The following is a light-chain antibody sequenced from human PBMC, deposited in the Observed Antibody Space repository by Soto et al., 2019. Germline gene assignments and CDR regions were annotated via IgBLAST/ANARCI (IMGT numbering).Light chain of an antibody. V-gene: IGKV4-1*01. CDR1: QSVLSSSNNENY. CDR3: QQYYTTPWT. CDR2: WAS. Sequence: DIVMTQSPDSLAVSLGERATINCKSSQSVLSSSNNENYLAWYQQKPGQPPKLLIYWASTRESGVPDRFSGSGSGTDFTLTISSLQAEDVAVYYCQQYYTTPWTFGLGTKVEIK. J-gene: IGKJ1*01.